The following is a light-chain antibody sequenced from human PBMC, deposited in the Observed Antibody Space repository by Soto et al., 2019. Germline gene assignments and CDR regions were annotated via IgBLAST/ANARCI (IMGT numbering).Light chain of an antibody. Sequence: EIVLTQSPDTLSLSPGESATLSCRASQSVSSNYLAWYQQKPGRAPRLLIYGASNRATGIPDRFSGSGSGTDFPITITRLEPEDFAVFYCQQYDDSITFGQGTRLEIE. CDR3: QQYDDSIT. CDR2: GAS. V-gene: IGKV3-20*01. CDR1: QSVSSNY. J-gene: IGKJ5*01.